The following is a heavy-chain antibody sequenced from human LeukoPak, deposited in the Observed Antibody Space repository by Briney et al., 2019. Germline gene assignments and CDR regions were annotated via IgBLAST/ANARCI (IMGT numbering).Heavy chain of an antibody. J-gene: IGHJ4*02. D-gene: IGHD3-10*01. CDR1: GFTFSSYW. V-gene: IGHV3-7*01. CDR2: IKQDGSEK. Sequence: SGGSLRLSCAASGFTFSSYWMSWVRQAPGKGLEWVANIKQDGSEKYYVDSVKGRFTISRDNAKKSLYLQMNSLRAEDTAVYYCARALNYGSSILDYWGQGTLVTVSS. CDR3: ARALNYGSSILDY.